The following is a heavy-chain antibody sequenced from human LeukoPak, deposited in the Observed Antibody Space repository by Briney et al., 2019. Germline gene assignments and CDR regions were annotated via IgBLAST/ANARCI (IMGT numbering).Heavy chain of an antibody. J-gene: IGHJ4*02. Sequence: PSETLSLTCTVSGGSISSYYWSWIRQPPGKGLEWIGYIYYSGSTNYNPSLKSRVTISVDTSKNQFSLKLSSVTAADTAVYYCASSFRITIFGVVKFFDYWGQGTLVTVSS. CDR2: IYYSGST. V-gene: IGHV4-59*01. CDR1: GGSISSYY. D-gene: IGHD3-3*01. CDR3: ASSFRITIFGVVKFFDY.